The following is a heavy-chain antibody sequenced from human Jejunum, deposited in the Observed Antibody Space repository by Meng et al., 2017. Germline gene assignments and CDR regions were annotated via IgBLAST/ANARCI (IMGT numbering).Heavy chain of an antibody. CDR3: ARGGSTYFAN. Sequence: GESLKISCATSGFTFDNYGMTWVRQAPGKGLEWVSSLNWNGDSTGYADSVKGRFTISRDNARNSLYLQMNSLRAEDTAVYYCARGGSTYFANWGQGTLVTVSS. CDR1: GFTFDNYG. D-gene: IGHD3-9*01. CDR2: LNWNGDST. J-gene: IGHJ4*02. V-gene: IGHV3-20*04.